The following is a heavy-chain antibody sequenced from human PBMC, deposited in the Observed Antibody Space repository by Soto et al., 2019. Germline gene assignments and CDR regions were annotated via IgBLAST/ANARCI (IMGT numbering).Heavy chain of an antibody. CDR1: GGTFSSYA. J-gene: IGHJ4*02. CDR3: ARDAGSSWYYFDY. D-gene: IGHD6-13*01. Sequence: SVKVSCKASGGTFSSYAISWVRQAPGQGLEWMGGIIPIFGTANYAQKFQGRVTITRDTSASTAYMELSSLRSEDTAVYYCARDAGSSWYYFDYWGQGTLVTVSS. CDR2: IIPIFGTA. V-gene: IGHV1-69*05.